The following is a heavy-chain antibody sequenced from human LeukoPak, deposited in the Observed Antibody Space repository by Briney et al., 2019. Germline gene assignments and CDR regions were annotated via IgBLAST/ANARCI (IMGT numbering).Heavy chain of an antibody. CDR2: IYYSGST. D-gene: IGHD2/OR15-2a*01. V-gene: IGHV4-59*01. Sequence: SETLSLTCAVYGGSFSGYYWSWIRQPPGKGLEWIGYIYYSGSTNYNPSLKSRVTISVDTSKNQFSLKLSSVTAADTAVYYCARDHGGFRYWGQGTLVTVSS. J-gene: IGHJ4*02. CDR3: ARDHGGFRY. CDR1: GGSFSGYY.